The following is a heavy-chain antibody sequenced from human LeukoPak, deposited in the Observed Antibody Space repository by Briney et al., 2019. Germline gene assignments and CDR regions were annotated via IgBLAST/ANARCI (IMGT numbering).Heavy chain of an antibody. CDR1: GGSISSGSYY. V-gene: IGHV4-61*02. Sequence: PSETLSLTCTVSGGSISSGSYYWSWIRQPAGKGLEWIGRIYTSGSTNYNPSLKSRVTISVDTSKNQFSLKLSSVTAADTAVHYCARERDGYNWAYDAFDIWGQGTMVTVSS. CDR3: ARERDGYNWAYDAFDI. CDR2: IYTSGST. J-gene: IGHJ3*02. D-gene: IGHD5-24*01.